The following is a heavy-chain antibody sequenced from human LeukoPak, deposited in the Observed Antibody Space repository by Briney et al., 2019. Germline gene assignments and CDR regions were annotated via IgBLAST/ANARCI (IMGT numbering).Heavy chain of an antibody. J-gene: IGHJ6*02. V-gene: IGHV3-7*01. Sequence: PGGSLRLSCAASGFTLSTYWMSWVRQAPGKGLEWVANIKQDGSEKYYLDSVKGRFAISRDNAKNALYLQMDSLRVDDTAMYYCARDGDGGYFYYYGLGVWGQGTTVSVSS. CDR3: ARDGDGGYFYYYGLGV. CDR2: IKQDGSEK. D-gene: IGHD5-18*01. CDR1: GFTLSTYW.